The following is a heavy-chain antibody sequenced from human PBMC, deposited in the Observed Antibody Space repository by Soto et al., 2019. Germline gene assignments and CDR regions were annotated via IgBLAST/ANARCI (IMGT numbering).Heavy chain of an antibody. D-gene: IGHD1-1*01. J-gene: IGHJ6*02. Sequence: GGSLRLSCAASGFPFSTYWMHWVRQVPGKGLVWVSRINPDGSSTNYADSVKGRFTISRDNAKNTLYLQMNSLRVEDEAVYYCARPSENDARYYGMDVWGQGTAVTVSS. CDR2: INPDGSST. CDR3: ARPSENDARYYGMDV. V-gene: IGHV3-74*01. CDR1: GFPFSTYW.